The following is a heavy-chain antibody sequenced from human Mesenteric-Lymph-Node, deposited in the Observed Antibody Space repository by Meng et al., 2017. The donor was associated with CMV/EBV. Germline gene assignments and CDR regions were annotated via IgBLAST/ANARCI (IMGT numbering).Heavy chain of an antibody. CDR2: INPNSGGT. Sequence: ASVKVSCKASGYTFTGYYMHWVRQAPGQGLEWMGWINPNSGGTNYAQKLQGRVTMTTDTSTSTAYMELRSLRSDDTAVYYCARFRHTVFGVVTYGMDVWGQGTTVTVSS. V-gene: IGHV1-2*02. D-gene: IGHD3-3*01. J-gene: IGHJ6*02. CDR3: ARFRHTVFGVVTYGMDV. CDR1: GYTFTGYY.